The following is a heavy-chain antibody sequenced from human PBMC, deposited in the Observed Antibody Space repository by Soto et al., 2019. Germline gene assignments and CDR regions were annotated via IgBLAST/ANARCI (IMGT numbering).Heavy chain of an antibody. CDR2: IYWDDDK. CDR1: GFSLTTSGVG. CDR3: AHRVLRTVFGLVTTTAIYFDF. J-gene: IGHJ4*02. V-gene: IGHV2-5*02. Sequence: QITLNESGPTVVRPTETLTLTCRFSGFSLTTSGVGVGWIRQSPGKAPEWLALIYWDDDKRYSASLKRRLTSTKDTSNNQVVLTVSDLDPTDTATYYCAHRVLRTVFGLVTTTAIYFDFWGQGTPVAVSS. D-gene: IGHD3-3*01.